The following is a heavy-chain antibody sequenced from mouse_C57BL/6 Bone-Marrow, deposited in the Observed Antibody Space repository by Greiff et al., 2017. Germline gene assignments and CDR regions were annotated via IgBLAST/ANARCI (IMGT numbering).Heavy chain of an antibody. CDR3: ARQGIGIARTGLRRYYFDY. V-gene: IGHV4-1*01. CDR1: GIDFSRYW. CDR2: INPDSSTI. Sequence: EVKLLESGGGLVQPGGSLKLSCAASGIDFSRYWMSWVRRAPGKGLEWIGEINPDSSTINYAPYLKDKFIISIDNDKITLYLQMSKVRSEDTALYYCARQGIGIARTGLRRYYFDYWGQGTTLTVSS. J-gene: IGHJ2*01. D-gene: IGHD3-1*01.